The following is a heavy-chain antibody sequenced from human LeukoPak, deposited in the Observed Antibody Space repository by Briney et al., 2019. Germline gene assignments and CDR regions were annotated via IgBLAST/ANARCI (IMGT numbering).Heavy chain of an antibody. CDR1: GGSISPYY. D-gene: IGHD3-22*01. V-gene: IGHV4-4*07. Sequence: VKPSETLSLTCAVSGGSISPYYWSWIRQPAGKGLEWIGRIYTSGSTNYNPSPKSRVTMSVDASKNQFSLKLSSVTAADTAVYYCARGASGYYQFDYWGQGTLVTVSS. CDR2: IYTSGST. CDR3: ARGASGYYQFDY. J-gene: IGHJ4*02.